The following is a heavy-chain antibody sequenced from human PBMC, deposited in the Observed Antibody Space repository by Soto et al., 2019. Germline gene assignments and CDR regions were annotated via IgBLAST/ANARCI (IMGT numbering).Heavy chain of an antibody. J-gene: IGHJ1*01. V-gene: IGHV3-23*01. D-gene: IGHD1-26*01. CDR2: ISGSGGST. CDR1: GFTFSSYA. CDR3: AKDLGGGVGAMDPAEYFQH. Sequence: LRLSCAASGFTFSSYAMSWVRQAPGKGLEWVSAISGSGGSTYYADSVKGRFTISRDNSKNTLYLQMNSLRAEDTAVYYCAKDLGGGVGAMDPAEYFQHWGQGTLVTVSS.